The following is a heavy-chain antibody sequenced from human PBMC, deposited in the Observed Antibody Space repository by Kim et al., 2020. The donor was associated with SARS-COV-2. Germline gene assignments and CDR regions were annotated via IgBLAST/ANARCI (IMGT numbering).Heavy chain of an antibody. V-gene: IGHV4-61*01. Sequence: SETLSLTCTISGGSVSSASYYWSWIRQPPGKGLEWIGHIYYSGSTNYNPSLKSRVTISVDTSENQFSLKLRSVTAADTAMYYCARDGSRRQLVAFDPWGQGTLVTVSS. CDR3: ARDGSRRQLVAFDP. J-gene: IGHJ5*02. CDR1: GGSVSSASYY. D-gene: IGHD6-13*01. CDR2: IYYSGST.